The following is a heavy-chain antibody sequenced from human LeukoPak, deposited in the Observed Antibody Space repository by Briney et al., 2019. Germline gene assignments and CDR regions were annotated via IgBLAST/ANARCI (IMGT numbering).Heavy chain of an antibody. CDR3: ARAADCSGGSCGGTGYCYYYMDV. D-gene: IGHD2-15*01. Sequence: SETLSLTCTVSGYSISSGYYWGWIRQPPGKGLEWIGSIYHSGSTYYNPSLKSRVTISVDTSKNQFSLKLSSVTAADTVVYYCARAADCSGGSCGGTGYCYYYMDVWGKGTTVTVSS. CDR1: GYSISSGYY. V-gene: IGHV4-38-2*02. J-gene: IGHJ6*03. CDR2: IYHSGST.